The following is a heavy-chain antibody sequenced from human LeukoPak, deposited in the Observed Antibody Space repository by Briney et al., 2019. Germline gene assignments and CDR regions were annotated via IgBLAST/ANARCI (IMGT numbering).Heavy chain of an antibody. Sequence: SETLSLTCTVSGDSVNNNHYYWAWIRQPPGKGLEWIGSIYYSGTTYYNPSLGSRVTMSVDTSENQLPLKLTSVSAADTALYYCARNSPVYWNFDLWGRGTLVSVSS. J-gene: IGHJ2*01. D-gene: IGHD4-11*01. CDR2: IYYSGTT. V-gene: IGHV4-39*06. CDR3: ARNSPVYWNFDL. CDR1: GDSVNNNHYY.